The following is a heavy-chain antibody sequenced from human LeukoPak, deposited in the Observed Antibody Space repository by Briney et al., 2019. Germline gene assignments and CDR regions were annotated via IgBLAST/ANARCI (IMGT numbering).Heavy chain of an antibody. D-gene: IGHD2-15*01. CDR3: ARAGRSGLHYFDY. Sequence: SVKVSCKASGGTFSSYAISWVRQAPGQGLEWMGGIIPIFGTANYAQKFQGRVTITADESTSTAYMELSSPRSEDTAVYYCARAGRSGLHYFDYWGQGTLVTVSS. V-gene: IGHV1-69*13. CDR2: IIPIFGTA. J-gene: IGHJ4*02. CDR1: GGTFSSYA.